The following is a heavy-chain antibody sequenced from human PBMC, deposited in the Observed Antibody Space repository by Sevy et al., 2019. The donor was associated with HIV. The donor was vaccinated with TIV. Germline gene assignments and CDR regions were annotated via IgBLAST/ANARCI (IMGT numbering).Heavy chain of an antibody. J-gene: IGHJ4*02. CDR1: GFTFSTYG. CDR3: AREIVAVAGIGYYFDH. Sequence: GGSLRLSCVASGFTFSTYGMHWVRQAPGKGLEWGAVIWYDGSNKDAGDSVKCRFTIARDNSKDTLYIQRNSLRAEDTAVYYCAREIVAVAGIGYYFDHWGQGTLVTVSS. D-gene: IGHD6-19*01. V-gene: IGHV3-33*01. CDR2: IWYDGSNK.